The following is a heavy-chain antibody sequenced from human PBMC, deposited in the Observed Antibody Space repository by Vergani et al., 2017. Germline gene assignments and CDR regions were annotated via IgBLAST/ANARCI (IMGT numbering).Heavy chain of an antibody. CDR1: GFTFSSYS. D-gene: IGHD7-27*01. CDR2: ISSSSSTI. Sequence: EVQLVESGGGLVQPGGSLRLSCAASGFTFSSYSMNWVRQAPGKGLEWVSYISSSSSTIYYADSVKGRFTISRDNAKNSLYLQMNSLRAEDTAVYYCARVFWGGISGYYYYYGMDVWGQGTTVTVSS. J-gene: IGHJ6*02. CDR3: ARVFWGGISGYYYYYGMDV. V-gene: IGHV3-48*04.